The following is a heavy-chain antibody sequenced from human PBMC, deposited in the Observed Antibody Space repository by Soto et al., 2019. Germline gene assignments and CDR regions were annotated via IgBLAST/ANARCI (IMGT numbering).Heavy chain of an antibody. CDR1: GYTFTSYD. Sequence: ASVKVSCKASGYTFTSYDINWVRQATGQGLEWMGWMNPNSGNTGYAQKFQGRVTMTRNTSISTAYMELSSLRSEDTAVYYCAKASLYCSGRNCLTFVYWGQGALVTVS. D-gene: IGHD2-15*01. CDR3: AKASLYCSGRNCLTFVY. V-gene: IGHV1-8*01. CDR2: MNPNSGNT. J-gene: IGHJ4*02.